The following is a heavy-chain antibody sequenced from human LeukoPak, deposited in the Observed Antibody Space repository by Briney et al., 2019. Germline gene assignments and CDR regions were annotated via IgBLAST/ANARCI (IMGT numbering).Heavy chain of an antibody. CDR1: GFTLSSYW. V-gene: IGHV3-74*01. J-gene: IGHJ3*02. CDR3: ARGHRPPGHDGIDI. Sequence: GGSLRLSCAASGFTLSSYWMHWVRQAPGKGLVWVSRINSDGSTTNYADSVKGRFTISRDNAKNTLYLQMNSLRAEDTAVYYCARGHRPPGHDGIDIWGQGTMVTVSS. D-gene: IGHD6-6*01. CDR2: INSDGSTT.